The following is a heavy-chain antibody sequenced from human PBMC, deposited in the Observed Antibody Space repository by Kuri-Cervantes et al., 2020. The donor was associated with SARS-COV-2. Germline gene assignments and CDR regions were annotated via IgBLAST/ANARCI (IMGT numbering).Heavy chain of an antibody. V-gene: IGHV3-33*01. CDR3: ARGRHLGRYFDWLSSFDS. D-gene: IGHD3-9*01. J-gene: IGHJ4*02. CDR2: IWYDGSNK. Sequence: GESLKISCAASGFTFSSYGMHWVRQAPGKGLEWVAVIWYDGSNKYYADSVKGRFTISRDNAKNSLYLQMNSLRAEDTAVYYCARGRHLGRYFDWLSSFDSWGQGTLVTVSS. CDR1: GFTFSSYG.